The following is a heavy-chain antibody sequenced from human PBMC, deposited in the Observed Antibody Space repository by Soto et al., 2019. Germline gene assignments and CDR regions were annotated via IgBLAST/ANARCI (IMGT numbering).Heavy chain of an antibody. D-gene: IGHD6-13*01. V-gene: IGHV1-8*01. CDR2: MNPNSGNT. J-gene: IGHJ4*02. CDR3: ARIGRGIAAAGFDY. Sequence: GASVKVSCKASGYTFTSYDINWVRQATGQGLEWMGWMNPNSGNTGYAQKFQGRVTMTRNTSISTAYMELSSLRSEDTAVYYCARIGRGIAAAGFDYWGQGTLVTVSS. CDR1: GYTFTSYD.